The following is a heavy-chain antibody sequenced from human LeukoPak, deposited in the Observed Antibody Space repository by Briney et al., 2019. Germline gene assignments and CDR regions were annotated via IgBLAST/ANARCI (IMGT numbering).Heavy chain of an antibody. CDR1: GGSISSYY. CDR3: ARGDYYDSSGYYPGVNY. D-gene: IGHD3-22*01. J-gene: IGHJ4*02. Sequence: SETLSLTCTVSGGSISSYYWSWIRQPPGKGLEWIGYIYYSGSTYYNPSLKSRVTISVDTSKNQFPLKLSSVTAADTAVYYCARGDYYDSSGYYPGVNYWGQGTLVTVSS. V-gene: IGHV4-59*08. CDR2: IYYSGST.